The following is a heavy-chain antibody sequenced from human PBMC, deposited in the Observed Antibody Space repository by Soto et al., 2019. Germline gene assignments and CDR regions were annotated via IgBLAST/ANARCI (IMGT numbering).Heavy chain of an antibody. CDR2: INHSGST. J-gene: IGHJ6*02. Sequence: SETLSLTCAVYGGSFSGDYWSWIRQPPGKGLEWIGEINHSGSTNYNPSLKSRVTISVDTSKNQFSLKLSSVTAADTAVYYCARTLEYGMDVWGQGTTVTVSS. CDR3: ARTLEYGMDV. V-gene: IGHV4-34*01. D-gene: IGHD6-6*01. CDR1: GGSFSGDY.